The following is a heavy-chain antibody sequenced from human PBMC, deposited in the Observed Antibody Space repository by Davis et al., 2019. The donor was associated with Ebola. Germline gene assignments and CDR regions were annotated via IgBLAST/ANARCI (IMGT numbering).Heavy chain of an antibody. D-gene: IGHD5-18*01. J-gene: IGHJ6*02. Sequence: PGGSLRLSCAASGFTVSSNYMSWVRQAPGKGLEWVSVIYSGGSTYYADSVKGRFTISRDNSKNTLYLQMNSLRAEDTAVYYCARGWGYSYVGSYYYYGMDVWGQGTTVTVSS. CDR2: IYSGGST. V-gene: IGHV3-53*01. CDR1: GFTVSSNY. CDR3: ARGWGYSYVGSYYYYGMDV.